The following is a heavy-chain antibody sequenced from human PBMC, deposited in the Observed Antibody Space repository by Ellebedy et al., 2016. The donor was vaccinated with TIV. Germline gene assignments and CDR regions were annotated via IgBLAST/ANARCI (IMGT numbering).Heavy chain of an antibody. CDR1: GFDFTFSA. D-gene: IGHD3-3*01. CDR3: ARHVGDFWIGPDNGLDV. Sequence: GESLKISCAASGFDFTFSALHWVRQAPGKGLEWVACIRIKAKNNVAEYSESVRGRFIVSRDDSKNTTYLQMNSLKTEDTAKYFCARHVGDFWIGPDNGLDVWGQGTTVTVSS. V-gene: IGHV3-73*01. CDR2: IRIKAKNNVA. J-gene: IGHJ6*02.